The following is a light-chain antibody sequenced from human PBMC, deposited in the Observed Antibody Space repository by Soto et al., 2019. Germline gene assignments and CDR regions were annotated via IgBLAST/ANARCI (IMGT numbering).Light chain of an antibody. J-gene: IGKJ2*03. V-gene: IGKV1-5*01. CDR3: QQYKIYSYS. CDR1: QPVNTF. Sequence: IQMTRSPSTVSASVGDSVTISRRASQPVNTFLAWYQQKPGGAPKVVIFDASNLGSGVPSRFSGSGFGTEFTLSITSLQPDDFATYYCQQYKIYSYSLGQGTKLEIK. CDR2: DAS.